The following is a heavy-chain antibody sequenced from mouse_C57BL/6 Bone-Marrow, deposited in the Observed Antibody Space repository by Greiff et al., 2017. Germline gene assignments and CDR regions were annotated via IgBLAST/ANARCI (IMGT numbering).Heavy chain of an antibody. D-gene: IGHD1-1*02. J-gene: IGHJ4*01. CDR3: ARIELWDTSYYAMDY. CDR1: GYTFTSYW. V-gene: IGHV1-53*01. Sequence: QVQLQQPGTELVKPGASVKLSCKASGYTFTSYWMHWVTQRPGQGLEWIGNINPSNGGTNYNEKFKSKATLTVDKSSSPAYMQLSSLTSEDSAVYYCARIELWDTSYYAMDYWGQGTSVTVSS. CDR2: INPSNGGT.